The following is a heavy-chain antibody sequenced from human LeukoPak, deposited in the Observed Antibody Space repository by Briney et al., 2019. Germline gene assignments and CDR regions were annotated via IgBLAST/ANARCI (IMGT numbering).Heavy chain of an antibody. Sequence: GGSLRLSCAASGFTFISYAMHWVRQAPGKGLEWVALIRYDGGNKYYADSVKGRFTISRDNSKNTLYLQMNSLRAEDTAVYYCAKVGTGSGYYRFDYWGQGTLVTVSS. CDR1: GFTFISYA. D-gene: IGHD3-22*01. J-gene: IGHJ4*02. CDR3: AKVGTGSGYYRFDY. CDR2: IRYDGGNK. V-gene: IGHV3-30*02.